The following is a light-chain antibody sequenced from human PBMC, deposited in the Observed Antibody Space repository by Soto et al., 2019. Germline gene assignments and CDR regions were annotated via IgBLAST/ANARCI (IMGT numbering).Light chain of an antibody. CDR2: GAS. J-gene: IGKJ4*01. CDR3: QQRSNWPLT. V-gene: IGKV3D-20*02. CDR1: QSVSNNY. Sequence: EIVLTQSPGTLSLSPGERATLSCRTSQSVSNNYVAWYQQKPGQAPRLLIYGASSRATGIPDRFSGSGSGTDFTVSISRLEPEDFAVYYCQQRSNWPLTFGGGTKVEIK.